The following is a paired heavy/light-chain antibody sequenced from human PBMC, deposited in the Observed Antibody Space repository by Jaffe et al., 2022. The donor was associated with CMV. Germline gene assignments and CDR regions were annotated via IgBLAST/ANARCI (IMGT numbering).Heavy chain of an antibody. V-gene: IGHV3-33*01. CDR3: ARERSGTFDS. D-gene: IGHD3-10*01. CDR2: VWFDGSHK. Sequence: QVQLVESGGGVVQPGTSLRLSCAASGFTFSSSGMHWVRQAPGKGLEWLTFVWFDGSHKFYTDSVKGRFTISRDNFKNTLSLQMNSLRAEDTAIYYCARERSGTFDSWGQGTLVTVSS. J-gene: IGHJ4*02. CDR1: GFTFSSSG.
Light chain of an antibody. CDR1: QSIGSW. CDR3: QQYNSYSWT. J-gene: IGKJ1*01. Sequence: DIQMTQSPSTLSASVGDRVTITCRASQSIGSWLAWYQQKPGKAPTLLIYKASNLENGVPSRFSGSGSGTEFTLTISGLQPDDFATYYCQQYNSYSWTFGQGTTVEIK. V-gene: IGKV1-5*03. CDR2: KAS.